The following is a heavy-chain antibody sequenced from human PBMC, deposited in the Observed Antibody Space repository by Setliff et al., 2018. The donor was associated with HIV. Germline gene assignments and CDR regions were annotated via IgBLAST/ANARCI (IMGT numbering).Heavy chain of an antibody. CDR3: AGAGRDSEGNYNMDY. CDR2: IYHSGST. D-gene: IGHD3-22*01. J-gene: IGHJ4*02. CDR1: GGSISSSNW. Sequence: SETLSLTCAVSGGSISSSNWWSWVRQPPGKGLEWIGEIYHSGSTNYNPSLKSRVTISVDKSKNQFSLKLSSVTAADTAVYYCAGAGRDSEGNYNMDYWGQGTLVTVSS. V-gene: IGHV4-4*02.